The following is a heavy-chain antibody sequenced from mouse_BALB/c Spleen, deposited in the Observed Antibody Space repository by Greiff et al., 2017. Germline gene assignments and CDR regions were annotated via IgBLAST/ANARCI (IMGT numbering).Heavy chain of an antibody. J-gene: IGHJ4*01. V-gene: IGHV1-82*01. Sequence: QVHVKQSGPELVKPGASVKISCKASGYAFSSSWMNWVKQRPGQGLEWIGRIYPGDGDTNYNGKFKGKATLTADKSSSTAYMQLSSLTSVDSAVYFCARNIYDGYYDAMDYWGQGTSVTVSS. CDR3: ARNIYDGYYDAMDY. CDR1: GYAFSSSW. CDR2: IYPGDGDT. D-gene: IGHD2-3*01.